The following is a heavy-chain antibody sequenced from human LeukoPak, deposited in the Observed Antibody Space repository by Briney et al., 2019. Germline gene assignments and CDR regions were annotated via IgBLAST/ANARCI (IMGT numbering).Heavy chain of an antibody. CDR2: INHSGRT. J-gene: IGHJ6*02. Sequence: SETLSLTCAVYGGSFSGYYWSWIRQPPGKGLEWIGEINHSGRTNYNPSLKSRVTISVDTSKNQFSLKLNSVTAADTAVYYCARSLRFLEWSLGYYGMDVWGQGTTVTVSS. CDR3: ARSLRFLEWSLGYYGMDV. CDR1: GGSFSGYY. V-gene: IGHV4-34*01. D-gene: IGHD3-3*01.